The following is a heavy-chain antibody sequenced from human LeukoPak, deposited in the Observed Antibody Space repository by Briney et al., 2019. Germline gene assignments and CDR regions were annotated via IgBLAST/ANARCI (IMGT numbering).Heavy chain of an antibody. D-gene: IGHD1-26*01. CDR2: IIPIFGTA. CDR1: GGTFSSYA. CDR3: ARSQGGSYNLPIDY. J-gene: IGHJ4*02. V-gene: IGHV1-69*13. Sequence: GASVKVSCKASGGTFSSYAISWVRQAPGQGLEWMGGIIPIFGTANYAQKFQGRVTITADESTSTAYMELSSLRSEDTAVYYCARSQGGSYNLPIDYWGQGTLVTVSS.